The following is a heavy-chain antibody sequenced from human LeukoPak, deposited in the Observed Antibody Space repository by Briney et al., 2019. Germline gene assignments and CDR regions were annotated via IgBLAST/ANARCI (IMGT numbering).Heavy chain of an antibody. CDR2: IYYSGST. V-gene: IGHV4-59*12. CDR3: ARGLASGYPPIPFDY. D-gene: IGHD3-3*01. J-gene: IGHJ4*02. CDR1: GGSISNYY. Sequence: SETLSLTCIVSGGSISNYYWSWFRQPPGKGLEGCGYIYYSGSTNYNPSLKSRVTISVDTSKNQFSLGLDSVTAADTAVYYCARGLASGYPPIPFDYWGQGTLVTVSS.